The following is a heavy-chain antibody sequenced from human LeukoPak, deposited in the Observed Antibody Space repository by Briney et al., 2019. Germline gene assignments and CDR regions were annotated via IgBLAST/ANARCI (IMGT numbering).Heavy chain of an antibody. CDR1: GYTFTGYY. CDR3: ARSGGYDYGWDY. D-gene: IGHD5-12*01. J-gene: IGHJ4*02. Sequence: GASVKVSCKASGYTFTGYYMHWVRQAPGQGLEWMGWINPNSGGTNYAPKFQGRVTMTRDTSISTAYMELSRLRSDDTAVYYCARSGGYDYGWDYWGQGTLVTVSS. CDR2: INPNSGGT. V-gene: IGHV1-2*02.